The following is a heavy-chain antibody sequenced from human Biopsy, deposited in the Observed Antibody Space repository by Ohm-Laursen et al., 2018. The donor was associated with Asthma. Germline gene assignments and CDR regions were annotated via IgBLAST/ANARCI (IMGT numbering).Heavy chain of an antibody. CDR1: GASVSTPNY. D-gene: IGHD3-10*01. CDR2: VYYTGNT. V-gene: IGHV4-39*01. J-gene: IGHJ5*01. CDR3: ARHWSGNGWRDIYNWFDP. Sequence: SDTLSLTCSVSGASVSTPNYWAWIRQPPGKRLEWVGSVYYTGNTYYNQSLKSRLSLSVDTSRNQFSLRLRSATAADTAVYFCARHWSGNGWRDIYNWFDPWGQGTQVTVSS.